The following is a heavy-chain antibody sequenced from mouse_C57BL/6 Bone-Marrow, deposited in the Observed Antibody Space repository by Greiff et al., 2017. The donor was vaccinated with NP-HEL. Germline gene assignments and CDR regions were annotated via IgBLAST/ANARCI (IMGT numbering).Heavy chain of an antibody. CDR2: IWSDGST. Sequence: VQGVESGPGLVAPSQSLSITCTVSGFSLTSYGVHWVRQPPGKGLEWLVVIWSDGSTTYNSALKSRLSISKDNSKSQVFLKMNSLQTDDTAMYYCARHPYSNPYYAMDYWGQGTSVTVSS. CDR3: ARHPYSNPYYAMDY. CDR1: GFSLTSYG. D-gene: IGHD2-5*01. J-gene: IGHJ4*01. V-gene: IGHV2-6-1*01.